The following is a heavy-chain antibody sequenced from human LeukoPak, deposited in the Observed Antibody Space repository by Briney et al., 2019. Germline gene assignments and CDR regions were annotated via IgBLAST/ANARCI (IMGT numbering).Heavy chain of an antibody. CDR2: IYTSGST. D-gene: IGHD3-10*01. J-gene: IGHJ5*02. CDR3: AGFRYYYGSGSFEAPNWFDP. V-gene: IGHV4-4*07. Sequence: PSEALSLTCTVSGGSISSYYWSWIRQPAGKGLEWMGRIYTSGSTNYNPSLKRRGTMSVDTSKNQFSLKLSSVTAADTAVYYCAGFRYYYGSGSFEAPNWFDPWGQGTLVTVSS. CDR1: GGSISSYY.